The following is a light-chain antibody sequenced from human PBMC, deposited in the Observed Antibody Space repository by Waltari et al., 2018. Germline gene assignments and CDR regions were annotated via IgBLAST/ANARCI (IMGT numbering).Light chain of an antibody. CDR1: QSVLYSSNNKNY. CDR3: QQYYTSPQLT. CDR2: WAS. Sequence: DIVMTQSPDSLAVSLVERATINCKSSQSVLYSSNNKNYLAWYQQKPGQPPNLLIYWASTRESGVPDRFSGSGSGTDFTLTISSLQAEDVAVYYCQQYYTSPQLTFGGGTKVEIK. V-gene: IGKV4-1*01. J-gene: IGKJ4*01.